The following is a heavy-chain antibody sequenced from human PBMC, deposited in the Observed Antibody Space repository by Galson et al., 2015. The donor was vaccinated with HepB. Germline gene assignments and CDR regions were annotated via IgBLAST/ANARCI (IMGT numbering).Heavy chain of an antibody. Sequence: SLRLSCAASGFTFSSYAMSWVRQAPGKGLEWVSAISGSGGSTYYADSVKGRFTISRDNSKNTLYLQMNSLRAEDTAVYYCAKDKVFYYYDSSGYQDYWGQGTLVTVSS. CDR2: ISGSGGST. CDR1: GFTFSSYA. J-gene: IGHJ4*02. CDR3: AKDKVFYYYDSSGYQDY. D-gene: IGHD3-22*01. V-gene: IGHV3-23*01.